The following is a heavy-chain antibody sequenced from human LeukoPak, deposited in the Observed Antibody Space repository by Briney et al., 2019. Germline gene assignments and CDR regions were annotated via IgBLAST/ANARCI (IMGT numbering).Heavy chain of an antibody. D-gene: IGHD7-27*01. V-gene: IGHV3-66*02. J-gene: IGHJ4*02. CDR1: GFTVSSNY. Sequence: PGGSLRLSCAASGFTVSSNYMSWVRQAPGKRLEWVSVIYSGGRTYYADSVKGRFTISRDNSKNTLYLQMNSLRAEDTAVYYCEREVLGIPYWGQGTLVTVSS. CDR3: EREVLGIPY. CDR2: IYSGGRT.